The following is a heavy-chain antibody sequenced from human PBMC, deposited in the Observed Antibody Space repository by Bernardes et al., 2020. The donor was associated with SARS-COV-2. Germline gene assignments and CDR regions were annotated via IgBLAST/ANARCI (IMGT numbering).Heavy chain of an antibody. D-gene: IGHD3-10*01. CDR1: GFTFRSYA. CDR3: AKDPMAGPTSAHWFDP. Sequence: GGSLRLSCAASGFTFRSYALTWVRQTPERGLEWVSGIGGSGGFTYYADSVRGRFTISRDNSKNTVYLQMNSLRAEDTAVYYCAKDPMAGPTSAHWFDPWSQGTLVSVSS. V-gene: IGHV3-23*01. CDR2: IGGSGGFT. J-gene: IGHJ5*02.